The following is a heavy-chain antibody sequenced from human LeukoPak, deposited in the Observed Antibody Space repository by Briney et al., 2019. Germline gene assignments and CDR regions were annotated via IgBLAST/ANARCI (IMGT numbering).Heavy chain of an antibody. V-gene: IGHV3-23*01. J-gene: IGHJ3*02. D-gene: IGHD3-22*01. CDR2: ISGSGGST. CDR3: AKGLGKGLLLDAFDI. Sequence: GGSLRLSCAAPGFTFSSYAMSWVRQAPGKGLEWVSAISGSGGSTYYADSVKGRFTISRDNSKNTLYLQMNSLRAEDTAVYYCAKGLGKGLLLDAFDIWGQGTMVTVSS. CDR1: GFTFSSYA.